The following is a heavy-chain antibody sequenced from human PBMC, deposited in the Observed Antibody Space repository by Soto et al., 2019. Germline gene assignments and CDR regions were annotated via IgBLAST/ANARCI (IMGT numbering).Heavy chain of an antibody. CDR1: GFTFRTYG. CDR2: VSYDGTYK. Sequence: GGSLRLSCAASGFTFRTYGMHWVRQAPGKGLEWVAVVSYDGTYKYYADSVKGRFTISRDNSKNTLNLQMNSLKGEDTAVYYCAKASPPRYYYGMDVWGQGTTVTVSS. CDR3: AKASPPRYYYGMDV. V-gene: IGHV3-30*18. J-gene: IGHJ6*02.